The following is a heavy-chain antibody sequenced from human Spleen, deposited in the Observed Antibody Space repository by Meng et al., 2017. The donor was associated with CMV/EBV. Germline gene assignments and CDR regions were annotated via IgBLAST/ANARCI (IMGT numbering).Heavy chain of an antibody. Sequence: FTFSSYAMSWVRQAPGKGLEWVSAISGSGGSTYYADSVKGRFTISRDNSKNTLYLQMNSLRAEDTAVYYCAKDIVVVPAATNAVDIWGQGTMVTVSS. J-gene: IGHJ3*02. CDR2: ISGSGGST. V-gene: IGHV3-23*01. D-gene: IGHD2-2*01. CDR3: AKDIVVVPAATNAVDI. CDR1: FTFSSYA.